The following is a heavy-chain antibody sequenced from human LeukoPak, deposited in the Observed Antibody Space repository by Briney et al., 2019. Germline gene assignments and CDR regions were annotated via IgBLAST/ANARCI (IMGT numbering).Heavy chain of an antibody. Sequence: PGGSLRLSCAASGFTVSSNYMSWVRQAPGKGLEWVSVIYSGGSTYYADSVKGRFTISRDNSRNTLYLQMNSLRAEDTAVYYCAREIRLLTGHPAYYFDYWGQGTLVTVSS. CDR2: IYSGGST. V-gene: IGHV3-66*02. CDR3: AREIRLLTGHPAYYFDY. D-gene: IGHD3-9*01. CDR1: GFTVSSNY. J-gene: IGHJ4*02.